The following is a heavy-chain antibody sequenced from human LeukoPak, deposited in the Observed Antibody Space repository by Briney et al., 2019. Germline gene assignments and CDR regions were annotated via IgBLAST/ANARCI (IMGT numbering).Heavy chain of an antibody. CDR2: IIPIFGTA. CDR1: GFTFSSYA. J-gene: IGHJ4*02. D-gene: IGHD6-19*01. V-gene: IGHV1-69*01. Sequence: GGSLRLPCAASGFTFSSYAISWVRQAPGQGLEWMEGIIPIFGTANYAQKFQGRVTITADESTSTAYMELSSLRSEDTAVYYCARWEYSSGWYTRFDYWGQGTLVTVSS. CDR3: ARWEYSSGWYTRFDY.